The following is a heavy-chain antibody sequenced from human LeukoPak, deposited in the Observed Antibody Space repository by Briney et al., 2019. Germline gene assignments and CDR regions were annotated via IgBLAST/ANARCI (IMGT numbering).Heavy chain of an antibody. CDR3: ARASYSYDISGWVPFDY. D-gene: IGHD3-22*01. Sequence: SETLSLTCTVSGYSISSGFCWGWIRQPPGKGLEWIGSIYDRGSTYYNPSLKSRVTISVDTSKNQFSLKLSSVSAADTAVYYCARASYSYDISGWVPFDYWGQGTLVTVSS. CDR2: IYDRGST. J-gene: IGHJ4*02. V-gene: IGHV4-38-2*02. CDR1: GYSISSGFC.